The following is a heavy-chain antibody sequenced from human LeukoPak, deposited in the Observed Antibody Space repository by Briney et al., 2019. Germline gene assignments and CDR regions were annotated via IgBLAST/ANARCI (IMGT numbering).Heavy chain of an antibody. CDR1: GYTFTGYY. V-gene: IGHV1-2*04. J-gene: IGHJ4*02. CDR3: ARERGTRAVAGATTHFDY. CDR2: INPNSGGT. D-gene: IGHD6-19*01. Sequence: GASVTVSCKASGYTFTGYYMHWVRQAPGQGLEWMGWINPNSGGTNYAQKFQGWVTMTRDTSISTAFMELSRLRSDDTAVYYCARERGTRAVAGATTHFDYWGQGTLVTVSS.